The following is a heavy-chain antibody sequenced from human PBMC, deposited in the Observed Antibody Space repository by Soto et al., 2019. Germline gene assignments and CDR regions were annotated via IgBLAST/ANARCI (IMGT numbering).Heavy chain of an antibody. D-gene: IGHD2-21*02. CDR1: GFTFSNYA. J-gene: IGHJ4*02. V-gene: IGHV3-23*01. CDR2: MSGNGGRI. Sequence: PAGSLRLSCAVSGFTFSNYAMTWVRQAPGKGLEWVSVMSGNGGRILYADSVKGRFTISRDNSKNTLYLQMNSLRLEDTVFYYCVKDTVSGGTCGDWFDYWGQGTLVTVSS. CDR3: VKDTVSGGTCGDWFDY.